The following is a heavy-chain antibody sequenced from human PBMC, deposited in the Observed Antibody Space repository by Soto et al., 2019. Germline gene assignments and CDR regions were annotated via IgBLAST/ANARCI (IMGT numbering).Heavy chain of an antibody. J-gene: IGHJ6*03. CDR1: GGSISSGGYY. CDR2: IYYSGST. D-gene: IGHD2-2*01. V-gene: IGHV4-31*03. CDR3: ASLIRYCSSTSYYGGYYYYYMDV. Sequence: PSETLSLTCTVSGGSISSGGYYWSWIRQHPGKGLEWIGYIYYSGSTYYNPSLKSRVTISVDTSKNQFSLKLSSVTAADTAVYYCASLIRYCSSTSYYGGYYYYYMDVWSKGTTVTVSS.